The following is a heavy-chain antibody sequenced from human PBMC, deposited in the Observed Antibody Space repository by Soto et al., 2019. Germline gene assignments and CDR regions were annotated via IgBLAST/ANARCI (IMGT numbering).Heavy chain of an antibody. CDR3: ARGVAGVVIAFYYGMDV. Sequence: PGGSLRLSCAASGFTFSSYAMHWVRQAPGKGLEWVAVISYDGSNKYYADSVKGRFTISRDNSKNTLYLQMNSLRAEDTAVYYCARGVAGVVIAFYYGMDVWGQGTTVTVSS. V-gene: IGHV3-30-3*01. CDR2: ISYDGSNK. D-gene: IGHD3-3*01. CDR1: GFTFSSYA. J-gene: IGHJ6*02.